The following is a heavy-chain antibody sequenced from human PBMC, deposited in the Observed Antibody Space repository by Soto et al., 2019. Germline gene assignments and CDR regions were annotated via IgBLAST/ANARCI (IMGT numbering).Heavy chain of an antibody. V-gene: IGHV1-69*13. D-gene: IGHD3-22*01. CDR3: ARVEYYYDSSALTWFDP. Sequence: ASLKVSCKASGGTFSSYAISWVRQAPGQGLEWMGGIIPIFGTANYAQKFQGRVTITADESTSTAYMELSSLRSEDTAVYYCARVEYYYDSSALTWFDPWGQGTLVTVSS. J-gene: IGHJ5*02. CDR1: GGTFSSYA. CDR2: IIPIFGTA.